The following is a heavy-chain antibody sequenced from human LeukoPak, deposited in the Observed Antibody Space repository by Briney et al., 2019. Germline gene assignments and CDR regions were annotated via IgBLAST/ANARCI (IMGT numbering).Heavy chain of an antibody. Sequence: ASVKVSCKASGYTFTSYYMHWVRQAPGQGLEWMGIINPSGGSTSYAQKFQGRVTMTRDTSTSTAYMELSSLRSEDTAVYYCARYSGSYNAFDIWGQGTMVTVSS. D-gene: IGHD1-26*01. J-gene: IGHJ3*02. V-gene: IGHV1-46*01. CDR3: ARYSGSYNAFDI. CDR1: GYTFTSYY. CDR2: INPSGGST.